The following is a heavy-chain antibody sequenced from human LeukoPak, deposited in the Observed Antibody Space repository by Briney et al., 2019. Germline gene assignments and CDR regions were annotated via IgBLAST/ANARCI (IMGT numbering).Heavy chain of an antibody. CDR1: GGSISSYY. J-gene: IGHJ4*02. CDR3: AGSGGYSYGYVGC. CDR2: IYYSGST. Sequence: SETLSLTCTVSGGSISSYYWSWIRQPPGKGLEWIGYIYYSGSTNYNPSLKSRVTISVDTSKNQFSLKLSSVTAADTAVYYCAGSGGYSYGYVGCWGQGTLVTVSS. V-gene: IGHV4-59*01. D-gene: IGHD5-18*01.